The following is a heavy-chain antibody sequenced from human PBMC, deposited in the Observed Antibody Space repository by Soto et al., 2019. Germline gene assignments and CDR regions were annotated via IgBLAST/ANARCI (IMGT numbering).Heavy chain of an antibody. D-gene: IGHD2-8*01. V-gene: IGHV3-11*01. CDR2: ISHNSDSF. Sequence: QVQLVESGGGLVKPGESLRVSCTASGFSFGDYYMSWIRQAPGKGLEWISYISHNSDSFYYADSVKGRFTVSRDNSKNSLFLQMDNLRAEDTAVYYCAREDLCTTGTCLLLRRKTIYFDYWGPGTQVTVSS. CDR3: AREDLCTTGTCLLLRRKTIYFDY. J-gene: IGHJ4*02. CDR1: GFSFGDYY.